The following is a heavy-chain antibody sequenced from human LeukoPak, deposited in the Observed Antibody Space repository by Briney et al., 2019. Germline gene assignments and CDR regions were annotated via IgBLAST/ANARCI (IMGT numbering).Heavy chain of an antibody. CDR2: IIPIFGTA. J-gene: IGHJ6*03. V-gene: IGHV1-69*05. CDR3: ARGNDYSNYYYYYMDV. Sequence: SVKVSCKASGGIFSSYAISWARQAPGQGLEWMGGIIPIFGTANYAQKFQGRVTITTDESTSTAYMELSSLRSEDTAVYYCARGNDYSNYYYYYMDVWGKGATVTVSS. CDR1: GGIFSSYA. D-gene: IGHD4-11*01.